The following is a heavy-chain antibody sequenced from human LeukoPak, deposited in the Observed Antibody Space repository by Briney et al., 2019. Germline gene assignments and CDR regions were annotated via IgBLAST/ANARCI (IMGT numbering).Heavy chain of an antibody. CDR3: ARSVDGGNSPFDY. CDR2: IYYSGTT. J-gene: IGHJ4*02. CDR1: GYSISSSNW. D-gene: IGHD4-23*01. V-gene: IGHV4-28*01. Sequence: SETLSLTCAFSGYSISSSNWWGWIRQPPGKGVEWIGYIYYSGTTHYNPSLKSRVTMSVDTSKDQFSLKLSSVTAVDTAVYYCARSVDGGNSPFDYWGQGTLVTVSS.